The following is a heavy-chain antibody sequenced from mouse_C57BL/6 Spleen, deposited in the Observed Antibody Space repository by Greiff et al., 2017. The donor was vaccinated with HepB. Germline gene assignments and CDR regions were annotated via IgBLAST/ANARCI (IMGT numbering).Heavy chain of an antibody. Sequence: EVMLVESGGDLVKPGGSLKLSCAASGFTFSSYGMSWVRQTPDKRLEWVATISSGGSYTYYPDSVKGRFTISRDNAKNTLYLQMSSLKSEDTAMYYCARLYGSSRYWYFDVWGTGTTVTVSS. CDR3: ARLYGSSRYWYFDV. D-gene: IGHD1-1*01. J-gene: IGHJ1*03. V-gene: IGHV5-6*01. CDR2: ISSGGSYT. CDR1: GFTFSSYG.